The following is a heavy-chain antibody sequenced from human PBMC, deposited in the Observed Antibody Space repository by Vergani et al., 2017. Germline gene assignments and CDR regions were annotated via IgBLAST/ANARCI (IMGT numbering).Heavy chain of an antibody. CDR3: AKVLYDYVWGSYRYPPDY. V-gene: IGHV3-30*18. D-gene: IGHD3-16*02. Sequence: VQLVESGGGLVKPGGSLRLSCAASGFTFSSYGMHWVRQAPGKGLEWVAVISYDGSNKYYADSVKGRFTISRDNSKNTLYLQMNSLRAEDTAVYYCAKVLYDYVWGSYRYPPDYWGQGTLVTVSS. CDR1: GFTFSSYG. J-gene: IGHJ4*02. CDR2: ISYDGSNK.